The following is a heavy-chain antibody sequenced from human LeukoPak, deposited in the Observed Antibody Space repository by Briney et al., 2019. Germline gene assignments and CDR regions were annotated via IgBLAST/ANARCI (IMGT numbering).Heavy chain of an antibody. CDR2: IYYSGST. J-gene: IGHJ4*02. Sequence: PSETLSLTCVVSGGSISSGDYYWSWIRQPPGKGLEWIGYIYYSGSTSYNPSLKSRLTISIDTSKDQFSPRLSSVTAADTAVYYCARDGVATWSESGFWGQGILVTVSS. CDR3: ARDGVATWSESGF. D-gene: IGHD5-12*01. V-gene: IGHV4-30-4*01. CDR1: GGSISSGDYY.